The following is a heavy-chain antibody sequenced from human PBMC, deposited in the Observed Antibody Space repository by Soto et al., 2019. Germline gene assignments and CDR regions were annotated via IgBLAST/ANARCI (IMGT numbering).Heavy chain of an antibody. CDR3: ARGGVPAALDI. J-gene: IGHJ3*02. Sequence: EVQLVESGGALVQPGGSLRLSCAVSGFTLRNCYMHWARQAPGKGLVWVSHINGDGSITDYADSVKGRFTISRDNAKNTLYLQMNSLRVEDTAVYYCARGGVPAALDIWGEGTMVPVSS. CDR1: GFTLRNCY. D-gene: IGHD3-10*01. V-gene: IGHV3-74*01. CDR2: INGDGSIT.